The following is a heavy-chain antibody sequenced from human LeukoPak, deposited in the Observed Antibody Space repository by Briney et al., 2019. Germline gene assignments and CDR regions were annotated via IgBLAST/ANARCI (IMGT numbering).Heavy chain of an antibody. Sequence: PGRSLRLSCAASRFTVSSNYMSWVRQAPGKGLEWVSEIYSDGSTYYAASVKGRFSISRDNAKNTLYLQMNSLRAEDTAVYYCAKGRWGLTINNFDIWGQGRMVTVSS. V-gene: IGHV3-53*01. D-gene: IGHD3-9*01. CDR2: IYSDGST. J-gene: IGHJ3*02. CDR1: RFTVSSNY. CDR3: AKGRWGLTINNFDI.